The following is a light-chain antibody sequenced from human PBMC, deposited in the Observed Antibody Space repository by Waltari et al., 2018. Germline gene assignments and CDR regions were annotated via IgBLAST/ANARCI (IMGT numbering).Light chain of an antibody. Sequence: DIVMTQSPDSLAVSLGERASINCKSSQSVLYSSNNKNYLAWYQHRPGPRPKLLIYWASSRESGVPDRFSGSGSGTDFTLTISSLQAEDVAIYYCQQYYSTPLTFGGGTKVEIK. CDR1: QSVLYSSNNKNY. CDR2: WAS. V-gene: IGKV4-1*01. CDR3: QQYYSTPLT. J-gene: IGKJ4*01.